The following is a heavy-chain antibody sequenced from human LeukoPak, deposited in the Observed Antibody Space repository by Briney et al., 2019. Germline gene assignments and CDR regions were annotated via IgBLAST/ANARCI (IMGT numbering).Heavy chain of an antibody. V-gene: IGHV3-23*01. CDR3: AKVPYGGYDYFDY. D-gene: IGHD5-12*01. CDR1: GFTFSSYA. J-gene: IGHJ4*02. CDR2: ISGSGGST. Sequence: XGSLRLSCAASGFTFSSYAMSWVRQAPGKGLEWVSAISGSGGSTYYADSAKGRFTISRDNSKNTLYLQMNSLRAEDTAVYYCAKVPYGGYDYFDYWGQGTLVTVSS.